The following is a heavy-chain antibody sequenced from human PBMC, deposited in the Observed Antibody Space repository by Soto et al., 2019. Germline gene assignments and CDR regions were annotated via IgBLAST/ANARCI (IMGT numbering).Heavy chain of an antibody. CDR3: ARVGKDIRFDY. D-gene: IGHD2-15*01. Sequence: SVKVSCKASGYTFTSYAMHWVRQAPGQGLEWMGGINPSYGTANYAQNFQGRVTITTDESTSTAYMELSSLRSEDTAVYYCARVGKDIRFDYWGQGTLVTVSS. CDR1: GYTFTSYA. CDR2: INPSYGTA. V-gene: IGHV1-69*05. J-gene: IGHJ4*02.